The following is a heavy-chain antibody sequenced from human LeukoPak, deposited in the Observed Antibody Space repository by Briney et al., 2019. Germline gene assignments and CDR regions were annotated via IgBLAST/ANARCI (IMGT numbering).Heavy chain of an antibody. Sequence: PGGSLRLSCAASGFTFSGYAMSWVRQAPGKGLEWVSVISAGGSGTYYADSVKGRFTISRDNSKSTLYLQMNSLRAEDTAVYYCAKDGRDSSGWYRNYYDYWGQGTLVTVSS. J-gene: IGHJ4*02. CDR3: AKDGRDSSGWYRNYYDY. V-gene: IGHV3-23*01. D-gene: IGHD6-19*01. CDR1: GFTFSGYA. CDR2: ISAGGSGT.